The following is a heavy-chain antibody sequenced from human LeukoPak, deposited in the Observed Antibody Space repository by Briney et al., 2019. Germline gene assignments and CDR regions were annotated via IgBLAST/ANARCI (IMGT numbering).Heavy chain of an antibody. J-gene: IGHJ4*02. CDR3: ARHYYGSGSYSHFDY. V-gene: IGHV5-10-1*01. CDR1: GYNFDNYW. CDR2: IDLSDSYI. Sequence: GESLKISCQGSGYNFDNYWITWLRQMPGKGLEWMGKIDLSDSYISYGPSFQGHATISADKSISTAYLQWSSLKASDSAIYYCARHYYGSGSYSHFDYWGQGTLVTVSS. D-gene: IGHD3-10*01.